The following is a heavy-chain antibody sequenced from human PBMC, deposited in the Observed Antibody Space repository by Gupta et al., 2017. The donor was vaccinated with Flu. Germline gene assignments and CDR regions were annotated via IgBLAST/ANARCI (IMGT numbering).Heavy chain of an antibody. D-gene: IGHD3-22*01. CDR3: ARHVYDSSGYYYGDF. CDR1: GDSISRGGYF. CDR2: IYYTGST. V-gene: IGHV4-31*03. Sequence: QVQLQESGPGLVKPSETLSLTCTVSGDSISRGGYFWTWIRQHPGKGLEWIGYIYYTGSTYYNPSLKSRLTISVDTFKTQFSLKLSSVTAADTAFYYCARHVYDSSGYYYGDFWGQGTLVTVSS. J-gene: IGHJ4*02.